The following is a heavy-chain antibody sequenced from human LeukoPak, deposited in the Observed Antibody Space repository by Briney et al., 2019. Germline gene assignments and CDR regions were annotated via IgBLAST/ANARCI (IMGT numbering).Heavy chain of an antibody. CDR2: IYYSGST. D-gene: IGHD3-16*02. CDR3: ARDREGLRLGDLSLEFDY. J-gene: IGHJ4*02. V-gene: IGHV4-59*01. Sequence: PSETLSLTCAVYGGSISSYYWSWIRQPPGKGLEWIGYIYYSGSTNYNPSLKSRVTISVDTSKNQFSLKLSSVTAADTAVYYCARDREGLRLGDLSLEFDYWGQGTLVTVSS. CDR1: GGSISSYY.